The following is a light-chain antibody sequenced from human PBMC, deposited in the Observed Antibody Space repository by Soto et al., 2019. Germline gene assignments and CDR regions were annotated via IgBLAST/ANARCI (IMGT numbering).Light chain of an antibody. CDR2: AAS. V-gene: IGKV1-39*01. Sequence: DIQMTQSPSSLSASVGDRVTITCRASQSIIIYLNWYQQKPGKAPKLLISAASSLQSGVPSRFSGSGSGTDFTLTISSLQPEYFATYYCQQSHSIPFTFGPGTKVDIK. CDR1: QSIIIY. J-gene: IGKJ3*01. CDR3: QQSHSIPFT.